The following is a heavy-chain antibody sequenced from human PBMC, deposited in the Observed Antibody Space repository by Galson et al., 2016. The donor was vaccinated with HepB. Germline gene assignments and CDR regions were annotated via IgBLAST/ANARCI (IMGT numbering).Heavy chain of an antibody. Sequence: SLRLSCAASGVTVSNNYMSWVRQAPGRGLEWVSVIYSGGDTIYADSVKGRFTISRDNSKNTLYLQMNSLRAEDTAVYYCARDTWTWNGGQGTRVTVSS. D-gene: IGHD3/OR15-3a*01. CDR3: ARDTWTWN. CDR2: IYSGGDT. J-gene: IGHJ4*02. V-gene: IGHV3-66*01. CDR1: GVTVSNNY.